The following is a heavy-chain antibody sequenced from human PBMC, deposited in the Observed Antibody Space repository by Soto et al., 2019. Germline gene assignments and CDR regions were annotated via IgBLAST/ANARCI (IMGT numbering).Heavy chain of an antibody. CDR1: GFTFSSYA. V-gene: IGHV3-30-3*01. Sequence: GGSLRLSCAASGFTFSSYAMHWVRQAPGKGLEWVAVISYDGSNKYYADSVKGRFTISRDNSKNTLYLQMNSLRAEGTAVYYCARDYISAQNYYYYYGMDVWGQGTTVTVSS. CDR2: ISYDGSNK. CDR3: ARDYISAQNYYYYYGMDV. J-gene: IGHJ6*02. D-gene: IGHD3-22*01.